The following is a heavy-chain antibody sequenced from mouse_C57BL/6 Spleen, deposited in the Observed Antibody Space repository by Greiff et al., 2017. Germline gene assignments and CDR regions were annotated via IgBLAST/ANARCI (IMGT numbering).Heavy chain of an antibody. J-gene: IGHJ4*01. CDR3: TTSAQATDYAMDY. D-gene: IGHD3-2*02. CDR1: GFNIKDDY. V-gene: IGHV14-4*01. Sequence: EVQLQQSGAELVRPGASVKLSCTASGFNIKDDYMHWVKQRPEQGLEWIGWIDPEKGDTEYASKFQGKATITADTSSNTAYLHLSSLTSEDTAVYYCTTSAQATDYAMDYWGQGTSVTVSS. CDR2: IDPEKGDT.